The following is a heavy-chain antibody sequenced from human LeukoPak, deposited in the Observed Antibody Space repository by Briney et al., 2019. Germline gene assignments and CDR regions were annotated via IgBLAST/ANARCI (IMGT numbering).Heavy chain of an antibody. J-gene: IGHJ4*02. CDR2: INHSGST. D-gene: IGHD6-13*01. Sequence: SETLSLTCAVYGGSFSGYYWSWIRQPPGKGLEWIGEINHSGSTNYNPSLKSRVTISVDTSKNQFTLQLSSVTAANTDVYQCARGWYSRTFDYWGQGTPVTVSS. V-gene: IGHV4-34*01. CDR3: ARGWYSRTFDY. CDR1: GGSFSGYY.